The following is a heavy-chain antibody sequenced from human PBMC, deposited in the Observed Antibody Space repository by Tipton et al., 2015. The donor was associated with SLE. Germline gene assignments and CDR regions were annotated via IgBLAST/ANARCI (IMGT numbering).Heavy chain of an antibody. V-gene: IGHV4-38-2*02. CDR1: GYSVRSGYY. CDR2: IYRSGST. J-gene: IGHJ5*02. D-gene: IGHD3-9*01. CDR3: ARQGAYYDIRNENKNRNWFDP. Sequence: TLSLTCTVSGYSVRSGYYWGWIRQPPGKGLEWIGSIYRSGSTYYNPSLKNRVTISVDTSNNQISLQLSSVMAADTAVYFCARQGAYYDIRNENKNRNWFDPWGHGTLVTVSS.